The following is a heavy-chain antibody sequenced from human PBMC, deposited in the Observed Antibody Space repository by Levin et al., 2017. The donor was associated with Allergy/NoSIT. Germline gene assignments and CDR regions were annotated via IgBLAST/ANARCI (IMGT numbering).Heavy chain of an antibody. J-gene: IGHJ5*02. D-gene: IGHD2-15*01. CDR3: ARGGYCSGGSCRGTLYWFDP. Sequence: ASVKVSCKASGYTFTSYAMNWVRQAPGQGLEWMGWINTNTGNPTYAQGFTGRFVFSLDTSVSTAYLQISSLKAEDTAVYYCARGGYCSGGSCRGTLYWFDPWGQGTLVTVSS. CDR2: INTNTGNP. V-gene: IGHV7-4-1*02. CDR1: GYTFTSYA.